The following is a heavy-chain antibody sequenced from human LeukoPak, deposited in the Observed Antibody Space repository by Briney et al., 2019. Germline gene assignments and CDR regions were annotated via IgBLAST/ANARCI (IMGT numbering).Heavy chain of an antibody. CDR1: GFTFSIYA. D-gene: IGHD6-13*01. V-gene: IGHV3-23*01. J-gene: IGHJ4*02. CDR3: AKDPASWSQGYFDY. Sequence: GGSLRLSCAASGFTFSIYAMSWVRQAPGKGLEWVSLIRDSGDSADYAGSVRGRFTVSRDNSKNTLYLQMSSLRAEDTAVYYCAKDPASWSQGYFDYWGQGTLVTVAS. CDR2: IRDSGDSA.